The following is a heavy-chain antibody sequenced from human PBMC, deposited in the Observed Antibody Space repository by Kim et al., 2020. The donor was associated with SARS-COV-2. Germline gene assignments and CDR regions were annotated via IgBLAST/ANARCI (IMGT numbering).Heavy chain of an antibody. CDR3: ARGLWFGELSYFDL. J-gene: IGHJ2*01. V-gene: IGHV3-30*04. CDR1: GFTFSSYA. CDR2: ISYDGSNK. D-gene: IGHD3-10*01. Sequence: GGSLRLSCAASGFTFSSYAMHWVRQAPGKGLEWVAVISYDGSNKYYADSVKGRFTISRDNSKNTLYLQMNSLRAEDTAVYYCARGLWFGELSYFDLWGRG.